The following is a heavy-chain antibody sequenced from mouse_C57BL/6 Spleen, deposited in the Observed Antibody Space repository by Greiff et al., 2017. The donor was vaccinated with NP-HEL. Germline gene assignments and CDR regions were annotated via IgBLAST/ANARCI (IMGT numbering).Heavy chain of an antibody. Sequence: QVQLQQPGAELVMPGASVKLSCKASGYTFTSYWMHWVKQRPGQGLEWIGEIDPTDSYTNYNQKFKGKSTLTVDKSSSTAYMQLSSLPSEDSAVYYCARVGLGRDYFDDWGQGTTLTVAS. CDR1: GYTFTSYW. D-gene: IGHD4-1*01. J-gene: IGHJ2*01. V-gene: IGHV1-69*01. CDR2: IDPTDSYT. CDR3: ARVGLGRDYFDD.